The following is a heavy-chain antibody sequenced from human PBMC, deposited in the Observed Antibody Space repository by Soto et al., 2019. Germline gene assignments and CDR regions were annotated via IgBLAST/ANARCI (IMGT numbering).Heavy chain of an antibody. CDR1: GFTFSSYS. Sequence: EVQLVESGGGLVKPGGSLRLSCAASGFTFSSYSMNWVRQAPGKGLEWVSSISSSSSYIYYADSVKGRFTISRDNAKNSLHLQKNSLRAEDTAVYYCARDRGGDLKAFWGQGTMVTVSS. D-gene: IGHD3-10*01. J-gene: IGHJ3*01. V-gene: IGHV3-21*01. CDR2: ISSSSSYI. CDR3: ARDRGGDLKAF.